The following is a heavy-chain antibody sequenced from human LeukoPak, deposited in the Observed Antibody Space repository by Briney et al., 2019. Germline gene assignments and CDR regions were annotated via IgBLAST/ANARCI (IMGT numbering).Heavy chain of an antibody. CDR2: VSVSGGST. CDR1: GFTFRSYA. D-gene: IGHD3-22*01. CDR3: VTRSYFDRRHYYGSFDC. J-gene: IGHJ4*02. V-gene: IGHV3-23*01. Sequence: PGGSLRLSCAASGFTFRSYAMSWIRQAPGQGPEWVATVSVSGGSTYFADSVKGRFTISRDDSKNTLSLQMNGLRAEGTAVYFCVTRSYFDRRHYYGSFDCWGQGTLVTVSS.